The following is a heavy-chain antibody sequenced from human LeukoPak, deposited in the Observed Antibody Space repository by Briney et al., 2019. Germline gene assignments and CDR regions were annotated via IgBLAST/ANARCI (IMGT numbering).Heavy chain of an antibody. CDR2: INTYNGNT. Sequence: ASVKVSCKASGYTFTNYGISWVRRAPGQGLEWMGWINTYNGNTNYAQKFQGRVTMTTDTSTSTAYVELRSLRSDDTAVYYCARVVLDHYYDSSGYLGTLDYWGQGTLVTVSS. V-gene: IGHV1-18*01. D-gene: IGHD3-22*01. CDR3: ARVVLDHYYDSSGYLGTLDY. J-gene: IGHJ4*02. CDR1: GYTFTNYG.